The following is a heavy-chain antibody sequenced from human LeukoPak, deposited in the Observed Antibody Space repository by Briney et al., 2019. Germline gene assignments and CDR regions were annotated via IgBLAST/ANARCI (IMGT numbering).Heavy chain of an antibody. Sequence: SEPLSLTCAVSGGSMRNYDGSWIRQPPGKGLEWIGYTYDSGSSSYNPSLRSRVSISIDTSKNQFSLNLSSVTAADTAVYYCARGWASSWYYDFWGQGTLVTVSS. V-gene: IGHV4-59*01. CDR3: ARGWASSWYYDF. J-gene: IGHJ4*02. CDR1: GGSMRNYD. CDR2: TYDSGSS. D-gene: IGHD2-2*01.